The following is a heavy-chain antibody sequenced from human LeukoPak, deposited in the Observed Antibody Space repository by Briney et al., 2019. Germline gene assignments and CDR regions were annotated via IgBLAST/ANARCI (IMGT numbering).Heavy chain of an antibody. CDR2: IYYSGST. CDR3: ARHGPTWNYGEIDY. CDR1: GGSIRISSYY. Sequence: ASETLSLTCTVSGGSIRISSYYWGWIRQPPGKGLVWIGSIYYSGSTYYNPSLKSRFTISVDTSKNQFSLKLSSVTAADTAVYYCARHGPTWNYGEIDYWGQGTLVAVSS. V-gene: IGHV4-39*01. D-gene: IGHD1-7*01. J-gene: IGHJ4*02.